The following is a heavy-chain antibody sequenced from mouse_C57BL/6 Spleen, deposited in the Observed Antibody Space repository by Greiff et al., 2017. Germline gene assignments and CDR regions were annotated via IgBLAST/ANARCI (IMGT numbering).Heavy chain of an antibody. CDR3: TRSSTGTGDY. D-gene: IGHD4-1*02. V-gene: IGHV1-15*01. CDR1: GYPFPDYE. J-gene: IGHJ2*01. Sequence: VQLQQSGAELVRPGASVTLSCKASGYPFPDYEMHWVKQTPVHGLEWIGAIDPETGGTAYNQKFKGKAILTADKSTSTAYMELRSLTSEDSAVYYCTRSSTGTGDYWGQGTTLTVSS. CDR2: IDPETGGT.